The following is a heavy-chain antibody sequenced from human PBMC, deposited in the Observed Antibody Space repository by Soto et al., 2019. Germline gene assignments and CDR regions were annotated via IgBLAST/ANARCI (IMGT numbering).Heavy chain of an antibody. D-gene: IGHD5-12*01. CDR2: IKQEGSEK. V-gene: IGHV3-7*01. CDR3: ARDNSLGLRSNVYYYGMDV. Sequence: GGSLRLSCAASGFTFSSDWMSWVRQAPGKXLEWVANIKQEGSEKYYVDSVKGRFTISRDNAKNSLYLQMNSLRAEDTAVYYCARDNSLGLRSNVYYYGMDVCGQGTTVTVSS. J-gene: IGHJ6*02. CDR1: GFTFSSDW.